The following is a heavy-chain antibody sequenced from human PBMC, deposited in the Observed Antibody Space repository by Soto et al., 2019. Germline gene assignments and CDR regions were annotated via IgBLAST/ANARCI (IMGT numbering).Heavy chain of an antibody. J-gene: IGHJ4*02. CDR1: GYTFTSYG. D-gene: IGHD6-19*01. CDR2: ISAYNGNT. V-gene: IGHV1-18*01. Sequence: GASGKVSCKASGYTFTSYGISWVRQAPGQGLEWMGWISAYNGNTNYAQKLQGRVTMTTDTSTSTAYMELRSLRSDDTAVYYCARDMYKRCSGWYGYFDYWGQGTLVTVSS. CDR3: ARDMYKRCSGWYGYFDY.